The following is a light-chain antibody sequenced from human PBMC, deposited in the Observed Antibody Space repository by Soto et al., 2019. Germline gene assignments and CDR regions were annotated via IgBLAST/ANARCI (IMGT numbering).Light chain of an antibody. CDR1: QGISSY. J-gene: IGKJ3*01. V-gene: IGKV1-8*01. CDR2: AAS. CDR3: QQYYSYPLT. Sequence: AIRMTQSPSSLSASTGERVTITCRASQGISSYLAWYQQKPGKAPKLLIYAASTLQSGVPSRFSGSGSGTDFTLTISCLQSEDFAANYCQQYYSYPLTFGPGTKVDIK.